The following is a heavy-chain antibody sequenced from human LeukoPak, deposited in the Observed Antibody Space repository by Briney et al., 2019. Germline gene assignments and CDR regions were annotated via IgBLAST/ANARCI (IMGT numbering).Heavy chain of an antibody. CDR2: ISWNSGSI. V-gene: IGHV3-9*01. CDR1: GFTFSTFW. J-gene: IGHJ4*02. Sequence: PGGSLRLSCATSGFTFSTFWMHWVRQAPGKGLEWVSGISWNSGSIGYADSVKGRFTISRDNAKNSLYLQMNSLRAEDTALYYCAKYDSSGYYYPGYFDYWGQGTLVTVSS. CDR3: AKYDSSGYYYPGYFDY. D-gene: IGHD3-22*01.